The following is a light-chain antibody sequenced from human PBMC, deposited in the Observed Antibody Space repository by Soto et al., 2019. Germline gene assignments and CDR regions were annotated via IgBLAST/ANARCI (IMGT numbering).Light chain of an antibody. CDR2: KAS. CDR3: QQYHSFSRT. CDR1: QSISVW. V-gene: IGKV1-5*03. Sequence: DIQMTQSPSTLSASVGGRVTITCRASQSISVWLAWYQQKPGKAPKPLIYKASSLESGVPSSFSGSVSGTEFTLTISSLQPDDFATYFCQQYHSFSRTFGPGTRVEIK. J-gene: IGKJ1*01.